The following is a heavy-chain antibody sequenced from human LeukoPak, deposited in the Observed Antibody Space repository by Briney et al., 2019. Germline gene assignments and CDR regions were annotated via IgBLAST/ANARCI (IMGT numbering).Heavy chain of an antibody. D-gene: IGHD5-18*01. CDR2: INPSGGTT. CDR1: GYTFTSYG. J-gene: IGHJ4*02. V-gene: IGHV1-46*01. CDR3: AREGGDTPMVKFDS. Sequence: VASVKVSCKASGYTFTSYGISWVRQAPGQGLEWMGIINPSGGTTTYTQKFQGRVTMTRDMSTSTVYMELSSLRSEDTGVYYCAREGGDTPMVKFDSWGQGTLVTVSS.